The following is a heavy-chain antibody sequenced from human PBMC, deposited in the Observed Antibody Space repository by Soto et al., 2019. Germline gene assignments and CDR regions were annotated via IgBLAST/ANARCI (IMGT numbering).Heavy chain of an antibody. J-gene: IGHJ5*02. CDR2: VFTTGTT. CDR3: ARDWGTGFYQLDP. D-gene: IGHD2-2*01. Sequence: PSETLSLTCSVTGGSINNYYWSWVRQSAGKGLEWIGRVFTTGTTDYNPSLKGRVTISVDTSKNQFSLSLRSVTAADTAIYYCARDWGTGFYQLDPWGQGTLVTVSS. V-gene: IGHV4-4*07. CDR1: GGSINNYY.